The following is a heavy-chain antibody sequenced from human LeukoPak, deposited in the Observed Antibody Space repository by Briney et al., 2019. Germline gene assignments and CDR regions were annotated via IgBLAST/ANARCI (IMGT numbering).Heavy chain of an antibody. V-gene: IGHV3-23*01. J-gene: IGHJ4*02. D-gene: IGHD5-24*01. Sequence: GGSLRLSCAASGFTFSTYAMTWVRQAPGKGLECVSGISGSGDTTYYADSVKGRFTVSRDNSKNTLYVQMNSLRVEDTAVYYCARGQYQMEYWGQGTLVTVSS. CDR1: GFTFSTYA. CDR2: ISGSGDTT. CDR3: ARGQYQMEY.